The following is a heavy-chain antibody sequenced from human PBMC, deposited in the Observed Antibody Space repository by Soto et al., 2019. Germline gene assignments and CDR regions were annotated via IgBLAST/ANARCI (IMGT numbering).Heavy chain of an antibody. CDR3: AREGVCDSRGYCPDDFDI. Sequence: SETLSLTCAVSAGSISDGGYSWSWLRQPPGKALDWIWDSYHSGITNYNPSLKSRVTISVGRSKNQFPLKLRSVPAAETAAYSCAREGVCDSRGYCPDDFDIWGTGTMVTVSS. V-gene: IGHV4-30-2*01. CDR1: AGSISDGGYS. J-gene: IGHJ3*02. D-gene: IGHD3-22*01. CDR2: SYHSGIT.